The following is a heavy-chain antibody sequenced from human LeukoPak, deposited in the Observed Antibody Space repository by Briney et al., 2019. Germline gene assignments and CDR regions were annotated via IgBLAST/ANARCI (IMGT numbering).Heavy chain of an antibody. V-gene: IGHV3-30*04. Sequence: PGGSLRLSCAASGFTFSSYAMHWVRQAPGKGLEWVAVISYDGSNKYYADSVKGRFTISRDNSKNTLYLQMNSLRAEDTAVYYCAREEDINDYGGNNAFDIWGQGTMVTVSS. CDR2: ISYDGSNK. D-gene: IGHD4-23*01. CDR1: GFTFSSYA. J-gene: IGHJ3*02. CDR3: AREEDINDYGGNNAFDI.